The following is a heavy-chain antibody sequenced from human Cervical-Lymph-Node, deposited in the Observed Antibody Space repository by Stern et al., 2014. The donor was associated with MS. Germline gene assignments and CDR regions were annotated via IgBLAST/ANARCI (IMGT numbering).Heavy chain of an antibody. Sequence: VQLMQSGAEAKKPGESLKISSKGSGYSFTSYWIGWVRQMPGKVLEGMGIIYRGDSDTRDSPSFQGQVTVTADKSISTAYLQWSSLKDSDTAMYYCARPWGFGELRDAFDIWGQGTMVTVSS. CDR1: GYSFTSYW. D-gene: IGHD3-10*01. CDR2: IYRGDSDT. V-gene: IGHV5-51*01. J-gene: IGHJ3*02. CDR3: ARPWGFGELRDAFDI.